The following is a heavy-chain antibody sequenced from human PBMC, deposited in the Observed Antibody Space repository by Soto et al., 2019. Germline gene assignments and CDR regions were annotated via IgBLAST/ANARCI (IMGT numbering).Heavy chain of an antibody. V-gene: IGHV3-53*01. CDR1: GFIVSSNY. J-gene: IGHJ4*02. Sequence: PGGSLRLSCTASGFIVSSNYMSWVRQAPGKGLEWVSVIFTGGATDYADSVKGRFTMSRDISKNTLYLQMNSLRVGDTAVYFCVRECKGAYDHWGPGTLVTVSS. CDR3: VRECKGAYDH. CDR2: IFTGGAT. D-gene: IGHD2-8*01.